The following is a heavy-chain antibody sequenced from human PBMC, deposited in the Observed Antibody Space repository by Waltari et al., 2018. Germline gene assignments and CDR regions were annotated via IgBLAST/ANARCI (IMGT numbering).Heavy chain of an antibody. Sequence: EVQLLESGGGLVQPGGSLRLSCAASGFTFSNYAMSWFRQAPGKGLEWVSTISGSGDGTYYADSVKGRFTISRDNSKNTLYLLMNSLRAEDTAVYYCAKGDYYDSSAYYYSYFDYWGQGTLVTVSS. V-gene: IGHV3-23*01. CDR3: AKGDYYDSSAYYYSYFDY. J-gene: IGHJ4*02. D-gene: IGHD3-22*01. CDR2: ISGSGDGT. CDR1: GFTFSNYA.